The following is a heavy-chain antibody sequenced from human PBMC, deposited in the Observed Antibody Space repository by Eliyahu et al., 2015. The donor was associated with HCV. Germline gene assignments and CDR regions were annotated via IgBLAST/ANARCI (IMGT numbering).Heavy chain of an antibody. CDR2: ITPPFGTA. CDR3: AIEGGSSGPRWFDP. V-gene: IGHV1-69*01. J-gene: IGHJ5*02. Sequence: QVQLLQSGAEGGKPGSSVKVSCKASGGTIXTYAISWVRQAPGQGLEWMGGITPPFGTAKYAQKFQGRVTITADESTSTAYMEVNSLRFEDTAVYYCAIEGGSSGPRWFDPWGQGTLVTVSS. D-gene: IGHD6-19*01. CDR1: GGTIXTYA.